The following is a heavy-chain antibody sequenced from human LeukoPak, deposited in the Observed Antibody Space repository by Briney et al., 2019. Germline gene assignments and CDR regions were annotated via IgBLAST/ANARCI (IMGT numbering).Heavy chain of an antibody. CDR3: ARDHGYGDPGFDY. CDR2: TSSSSSYI. V-gene: IGHV3-21*01. CDR1: GFTFSSYS. J-gene: IGHJ4*02. Sequence: GGSLRLSCAASGFTFSSYSMNWVRQAPGKGLEWVSSTSSSSSYIYYADSVKGRFTISRDNAKNSLYLQMNSLRAEDTAVYYCARDHGYGDPGFDYWGQGTLVTVSS. D-gene: IGHD4-17*01.